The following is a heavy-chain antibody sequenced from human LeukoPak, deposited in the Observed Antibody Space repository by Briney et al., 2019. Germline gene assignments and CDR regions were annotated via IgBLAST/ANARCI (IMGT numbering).Heavy chain of an antibody. CDR1: GGSISSDGYY. CDR3: ARDMILS. J-gene: IGHJ5*02. D-gene: IGHD2-15*01. CDR2: IYHSGST. V-gene: IGHV4-30-2*01. Sequence: SQTLSLTCTVSGGSISSDGYYWSWIRQPPGKGLEWIGYIYHSGSTYYNPSLKSRVTISVDRSKNQFSLKLSSVTAADTAVYYCARDMILSWGQGTLVTVSS.